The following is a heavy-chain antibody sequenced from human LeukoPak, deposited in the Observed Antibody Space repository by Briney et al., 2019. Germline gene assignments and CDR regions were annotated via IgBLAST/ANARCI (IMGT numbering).Heavy chain of an antibody. CDR2: ISGSGGST. CDR3: AKDSQAPYYDFWSGYYSGTVGGIFDY. V-gene: IGHV3-23*01. Sequence: GGSLRLSCAASGFTFSSYAVSWVRQAPGKGLEWVSAISGSGGSTYYADSVKGRFTISRDNSKNTLYLQMNSLRAEDTAVYYCAKDSQAPYYDFWSGYYSGTVGGIFDYWGQGTLVTVSS. CDR1: GFTFSSYA. J-gene: IGHJ4*02. D-gene: IGHD3-3*01.